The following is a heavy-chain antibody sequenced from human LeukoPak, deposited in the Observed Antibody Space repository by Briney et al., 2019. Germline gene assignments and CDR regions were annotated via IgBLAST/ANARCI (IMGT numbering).Heavy chain of an antibody. CDR3: AKDGMATILDWFAP. CDR2: INNSGDFL. Sequence: GGSLTLSCAASGFRFSGHYMSWIRQAPGKGLEWISYINNSGDFLNYADSVKDRFTISRDNAKHSLYLQMNSLRAEDTAVYYCAKDGMATILDWFAPWGQGTLVTVSS. V-gene: IGHV3-11*01. D-gene: IGHD5-24*01. CDR1: GFRFSGHY. J-gene: IGHJ5*02.